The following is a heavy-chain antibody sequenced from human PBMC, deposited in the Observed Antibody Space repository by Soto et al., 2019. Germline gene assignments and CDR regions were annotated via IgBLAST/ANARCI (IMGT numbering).Heavy chain of an antibody. J-gene: IGHJ4*02. V-gene: IGHV4-30-4*01. CDR1: GGSISSRDYY. Sequence: PSETLSLTCTVSGGSISSRDYYWSWIRQPPGKGLEWIGYIYYSGSTYYNPSLKSRVTISVDTSKSQFSLNLSSVTAADTAVYYCARDKITGLFDYWGQGTLVTVSS. CDR2: IYYSGST. CDR3: ARDKITGLFDY. D-gene: IGHD2-8*02.